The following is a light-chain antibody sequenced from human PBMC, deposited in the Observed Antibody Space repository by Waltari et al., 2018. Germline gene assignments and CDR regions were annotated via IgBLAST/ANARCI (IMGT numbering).Light chain of an antibody. Sequence: QSALTQPASVSGSPGQSITISCTGTSSDVGYYNYVSWYQQHPDKAPKLIIYEVTNRPSGVSNRLSASKSGNTASLTMSGLQAEDEANYFCCSYTTSRTLVFGTGTKVTVL. CDR2: EVT. J-gene: IGLJ1*01. V-gene: IGLV2-14*01. CDR1: SSDVGYYNY. CDR3: CSYTTSRTLV.